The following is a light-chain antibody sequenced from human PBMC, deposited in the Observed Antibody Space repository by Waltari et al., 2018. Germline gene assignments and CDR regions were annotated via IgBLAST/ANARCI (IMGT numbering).Light chain of an antibody. CDR3: CSYASGSTII. Sequence: QLALPHPTPGPGSPGRSSPIPAPGPSIDFGSYTLAPWYQRHPGKAPELLIYEGSKRPSGVSNRFSGSKSGNTASLTISGLQAEDEADYFCCSYASGSTIIFGGGTKLTVL. V-gene: IGLV2-23*01. J-gene: IGLJ2*01. CDR1: SIDFGSYTL. CDR2: EGS.